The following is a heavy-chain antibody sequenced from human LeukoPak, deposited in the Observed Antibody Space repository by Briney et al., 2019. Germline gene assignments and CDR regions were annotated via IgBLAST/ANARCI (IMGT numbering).Heavy chain of an antibody. CDR2: IIDSGEST. CDR3: AKLGGQELHNYYVSV. D-gene: IGHD3-16*01. J-gene: IGHJ6*03. CDR1: GFTFSSYA. V-gene: IGHV3-23*01. Sequence: GGSLRLSCAASGFTFSSYAMSWVRQAPGKGLEWVSGIIDSGESTYYANFAKGRFTISRDNSNNTLYLQMNSLRAEDTAVYYCAKLGGQELHNYYVSVCGKGTTVAVSS.